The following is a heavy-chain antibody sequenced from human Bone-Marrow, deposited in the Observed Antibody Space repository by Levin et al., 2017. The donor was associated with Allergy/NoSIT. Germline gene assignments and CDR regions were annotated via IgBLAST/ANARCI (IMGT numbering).Heavy chain of an antibody. CDR1: GDSFSGSA. J-gene: IGHJ6*02. V-gene: IGHV1-69*13. CDR2: IVPIFRKP. D-gene: IGHD6-13*01. CDR3: ATGSGYGIYYYAMDV. Sequence: ASVKVSCKASGDSFSGSAFSWVRQAPGQGLEWMGGIVPIFRKPSYAKNLEGRVTITADESTRTAYMELRGLTSDDTAVYYCATGSGYGIYYYAMDVWGQETTVTVSS.